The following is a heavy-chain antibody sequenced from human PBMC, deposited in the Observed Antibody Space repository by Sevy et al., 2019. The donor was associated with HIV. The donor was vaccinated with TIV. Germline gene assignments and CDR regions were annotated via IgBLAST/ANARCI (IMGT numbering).Heavy chain of an antibody. Sequence: GGSLRLSCAVSGFSFDSYGMTWVRQAPGKGLEWVSAISGSGTRTYYADSVKGRFIISRDNSKNTLDLQMNSLRAEDTGCYYRGKGGGGHYDPDEIAYYFYYYNMDVWGKGTTVTVSS. CDR2: ISGSGTRT. CDR1: GFSFDSYG. D-gene: IGHD3-22*01. J-gene: IGHJ6*03. CDR3: GKGGGGHYDPDEIAYYFYYYNMDV. V-gene: IGHV3-23*01.